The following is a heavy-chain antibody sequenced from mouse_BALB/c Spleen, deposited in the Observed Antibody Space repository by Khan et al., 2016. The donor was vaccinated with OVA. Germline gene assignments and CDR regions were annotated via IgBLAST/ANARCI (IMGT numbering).Heavy chain of an antibody. D-gene: IGHD2-13*01. CDR1: GYTFSVYW. CDR2: INPSSGYS. J-gene: IGHJ1*01. Sequence: QVQLQQSGAELANPGASVKMSCKSSGYTFSVYWIYWLKQRPGQGLEWIGYINPSSGYSDYNQRFKDKATLTADKSSTTAYMQLSSLTSEDSGVYFCARRIFYGDLWYFDVWGAGTTVTVS. V-gene: IGHV1-7*01. CDR3: ARRIFYGDLWYFDV.